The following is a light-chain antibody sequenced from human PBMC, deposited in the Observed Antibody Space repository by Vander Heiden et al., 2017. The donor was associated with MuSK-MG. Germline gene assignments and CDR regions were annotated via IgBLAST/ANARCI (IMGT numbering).Light chain of an antibody. V-gene: IGKV1-39*01. CDR3: QQSYSNPPT. CDR2: AAS. Sequence: IQLTQFPSSLSASVGDRVTITCRASQSISSYLNWYQQKPGKAPKLLIYAASSLQSGVPSRFSGSGSGTDFTLTISSLQPEDFATYYCQQSYSNPPTFGPGTKVEIK. J-gene: IGKJ2*01. CDR1: QSISSY.